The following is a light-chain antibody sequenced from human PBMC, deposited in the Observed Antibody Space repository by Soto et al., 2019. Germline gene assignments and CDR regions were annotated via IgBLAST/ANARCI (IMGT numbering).Light chain of an antibody. CDR1: QSISSW. Sequence: DIQMTQSPSTLSASVGDRVTITCRASQSISSWLAWYQQKPGKAPTLLIYAASRLQSGVPSRFSAGGSGTEFTLSINSLLPEDFATYYCQQSYIAPWTFGQGTKV. V-gene: IGKV1-39*01. CDR2: AAS. CDR3: QQSYIAPWT. J-gene: IGKJ1*01.